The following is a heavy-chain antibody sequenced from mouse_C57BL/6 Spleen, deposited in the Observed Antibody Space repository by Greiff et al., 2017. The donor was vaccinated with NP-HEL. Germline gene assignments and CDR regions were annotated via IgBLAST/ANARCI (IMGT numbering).Heavy chain of an antibody. J-gene: IGHJ3*01. Sequence: EVQLQQSGTVLARPGASVKMSCKTSGYSFTSYWMHWVKQRPGQGLEWIGAIYPGNSDTSYNQKFKGKAKLTAVTSASTAYMELSSLTNEDSAVYYCEGSYYGSSFWFAYWGQGTLVTVSA. V-gene: IGHV1-5*01. CDR1: GYSFTSYW. D-gene: IGHD1-1*01. CDR3: EGSYYGSSFWFAY. CDR2: IYPGNSDT.